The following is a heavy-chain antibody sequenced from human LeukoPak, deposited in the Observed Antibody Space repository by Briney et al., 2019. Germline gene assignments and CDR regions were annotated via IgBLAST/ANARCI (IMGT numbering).Heavy chain of an antibody. J-gene: IGHJ4*02. Sequence: GRSLRLSCVASGFTFRSYGMHWVRQVPGKGLEWVAIIWNDGSKKNYADSVKGRFTISRDNSKNTLYVQINSLRAEDTAVYYCARDWGRGDFMDYWGQGTLVTVSS. V-gene: IGHV3-33*01. CDR2: IWNDGSKK. D-gene: IGHD3-16*01. CDR1: GFTFRSYG. CDR3: ARDWGRGDFMDY.